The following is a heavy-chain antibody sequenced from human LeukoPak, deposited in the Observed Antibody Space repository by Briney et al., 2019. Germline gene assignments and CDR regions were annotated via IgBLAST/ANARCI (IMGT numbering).Heavy chain of an antibody. J-gene: IGHJ4*02. CDR3: AKDFGGSILTGYYIFDY. Sequence: ASVKVSCKASGYTFTSYDINWVRQATGQGLEWMGWMNPNSGNTGYAQKFQGRVTITRNTSISTAYMELSSLRSDDTAVYYCAKDFGGSILTGYYIFDYWGQGTLVTVSS. V-gene: IGHV1-8*03. CDR1: GYTFTSYD. CDR2: MNPNSGNT. D-gene: IGHD3-9*01.